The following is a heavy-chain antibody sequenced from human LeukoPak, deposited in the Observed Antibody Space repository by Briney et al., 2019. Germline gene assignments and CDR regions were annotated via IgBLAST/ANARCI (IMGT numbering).Heavy chain of an antibody. D-gene: IGHD2-15*01. CDR3: AISSLAVTGYYYYMDV. CDR1: GGTFSSYA. Sequence: SVKVSCKASGGTFSSYAISWVRQAPGQGLEWVGCIIPIFGRANYAQKFQGRVTITTDESTSTAYMELSSLRSADTAVYSCAISSLAVTGYYYYMDVWGKGTTVTVSS. J-gene: IGHJ6*03. CDR2: IIPIFGRA. V-gene: IGHV1-69*05.